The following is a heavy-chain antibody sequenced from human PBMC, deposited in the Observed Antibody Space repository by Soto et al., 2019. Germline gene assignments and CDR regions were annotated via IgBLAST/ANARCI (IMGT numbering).Heavy chain of an antibody. D-gene: IGHD3-16*01. CDR1: GFSVTTYA. CDR3: ARDRDTYEYFPLWPVDF. Sequence: QVQLVESGGGVVQPGRSLRLSCAASGFSVTTYAMHWVRQAPGKGLEWVAGISYDGSSEHYAKAVKGRFAISSDNSKNTLFLQMNSLRDEDTALYYCARDRDTYEYFPLWPVDFWGQGTLVTVSS. CDR2: ISYDGSSE. J-gene: IGHJ4*02. V-gene: IGHV3-30*09.